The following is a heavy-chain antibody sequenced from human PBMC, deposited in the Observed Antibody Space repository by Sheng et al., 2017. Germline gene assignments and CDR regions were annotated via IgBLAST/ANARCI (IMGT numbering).Heavy chain of an antibody. CDR3: ARDDSSSWYGYYGMDV. CDR2: IYYSGST. V-gene: IGHV4-61*01. Sequence: QVQLQESGPGLVKPSETLSLTCTVSGGSVSSGSYYWSWIRQPPGKGLEWIGYIYYSGSTNYNPSLKSRVTISVDTSKNQFSLKLSSVTAADTAVYYCARDDSSSWYGYYGMDVWGPRGPTGHRLL. J-gene: IGHJ6*01. D-gene: IGHD6-13*01. CDR1: GGSVSSGSYY.